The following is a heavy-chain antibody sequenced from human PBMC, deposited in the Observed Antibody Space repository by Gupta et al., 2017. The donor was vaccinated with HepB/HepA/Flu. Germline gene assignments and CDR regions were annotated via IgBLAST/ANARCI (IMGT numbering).Heavy chain of an antibody. CDR2: INPNSGGT. CDR1: GYTFTNYY. J-gene: IGHJ5*02. Sequence: QVQLVQSGAEVKKPGASVTVSCKASGYTFTNYYIHWIRQAPGQGLEWMGWINPNSGGTNYAQRFQGRVTMTLDTSINTVYMELRRLRFDDTAVYYCARDGGWFQLLLWFDPWGQGTLVSVPS. CDR3: ARDGGWFQLLLWFDP. D-gene: IGHD2-2*01. V-gene: IGHV1-2*02.